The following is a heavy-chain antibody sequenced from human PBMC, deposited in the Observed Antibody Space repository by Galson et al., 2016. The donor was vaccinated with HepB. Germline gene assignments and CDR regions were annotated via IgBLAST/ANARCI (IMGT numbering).Heavy chain of an antibody. J-gene: IGHJ5*02. CDR1: GFSFDIYA. CDR2: ISGGGGDN. V-gene: IGHV3-23*01. Sequence: SLRLSCAASGFSFDIYAMSWVRQAPGKGLEWVSSISGGGGDNYYADSVKGRFTSSRDDSKNRLYLQMNRLGVEDTAVYYCAKDRTVAPGNVCWFDPWGQGTLVTVSS. D-gene: IGHD1-1*01. CDR3: AKDRTVAPGNVCWFDP.